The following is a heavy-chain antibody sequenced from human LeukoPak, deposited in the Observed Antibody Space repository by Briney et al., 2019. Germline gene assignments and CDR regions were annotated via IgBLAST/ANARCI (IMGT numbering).Heavy chain of an antibody. V-gene: IGHV5-51*01. J-gene: IGHJ5*02. CDR1: GYSFTSYW. D-gene: IGHD5-18*01. CDR3: ACREFYSPWPGP. CDR2: IYPGDSRT. Sequence: GESLQISCQGSGYSFTSYWIGWVRQTPGKGLEWMGVIYPGDSRTRYNPSFEGHVTISADKSITTAYLQWSSLKASDTAMYYCACREFYSPWPGPWGQGTLVTVSS.